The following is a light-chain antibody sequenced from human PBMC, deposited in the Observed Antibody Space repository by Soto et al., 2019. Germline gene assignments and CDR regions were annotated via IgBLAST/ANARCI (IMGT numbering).Light chain of an antibody. CDR2: RNN. J-gene: IGLJ2*01. V-gene: IGLV1-47*01. Sequence: QSVLTQPPSASGTPGQRVTISGSGSSSNIGSNYVYWYQQLPGTAPKLLIYRNNQRPSGVPDRFSGSKSGTSASLDISGLRSEDEADYYCAAWDDSLSGVVVGGGTKLTVL. CDR3: AAWDDSLSGVV. CDR1: SSNIGSNY.